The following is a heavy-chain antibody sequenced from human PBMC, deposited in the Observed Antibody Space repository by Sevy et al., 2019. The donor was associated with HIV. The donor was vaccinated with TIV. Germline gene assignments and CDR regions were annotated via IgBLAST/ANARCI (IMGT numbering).Heavy chain of an antibody. Sequence: ASVKVSCKASGYTFTSYGISWVRQAPGQGLEWMGWISAYNGNTNYAQKLQGRVTMTTDTSTSTAYMELRILRSDDTAVYYCARDTFPDHSSSWNYYYDGMDVWGQGTMVTVSS. CDR3: ARDTFPDHSSSWNYYYDGMDV. J-gene: IGHJ6*02. V-gene: IGHV1-18*04. CDR1: GYTFTSYG. CDR2: ISAYNGNT. D-gene: IGHD6-13*01.